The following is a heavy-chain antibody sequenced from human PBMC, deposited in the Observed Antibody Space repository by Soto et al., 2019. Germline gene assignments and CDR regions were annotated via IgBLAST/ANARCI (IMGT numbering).Heavy chain of an antibody. J-gene: IGHJ6*02. D-gene: IGHD2-21*01. Sequence: GGSLRLSCAASGFTFYTYWINLVRHSPGKGPEWLSGINSDGTISSYADSVKGRFTISRDNARNTLSLQMNSLRADDTAVYYCARLSGDHSAFFSYGMDAWGQGTTVTVSS. CDR1: GFTFYTYW. CDR2: INSDGTIS. CDR3: ARLSGDHSAFFSYGMDA. V-gene: IGHV3-74*01.